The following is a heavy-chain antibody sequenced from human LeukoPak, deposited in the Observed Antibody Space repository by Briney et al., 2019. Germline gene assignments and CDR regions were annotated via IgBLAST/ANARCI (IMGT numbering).Heavy chain of an antibody. V-gene: IGHV3-15*07. D-gene: IGHD6-19*01. J-gene: IGHJ3*02. CDR3: AKENVYPGIAVAGHPGAFDI. Sequence: GGSLRLSCAASGFTFSNAWMNWVRQAPGKGLEWVGRIKSKTDGGTTDYAAPVKGRFTISRDNAKNSLYLQMNSLRAEDTALYYCAKENVYPGIAVAGHPGAFDIWGQGTMVTVSS. CDR1: GFTFSNAW. CDR2: IKSKTDGGTT.